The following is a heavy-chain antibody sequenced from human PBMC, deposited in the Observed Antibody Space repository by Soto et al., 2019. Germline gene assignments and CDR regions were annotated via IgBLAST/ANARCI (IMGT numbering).Heavy chain of an antibody. CDR3: VKQAHGLDGVAFDY. J-gene: IGHJ4*02. Sequence: GGSLRLSCSASGFIFSESTIYWVRQVPGKGLEAISAVSTSGRSTYYADSVKDRFTISRDNSKNTLFLQMGSLRPEDTAIYYCVKQAHGLDGVAFDYWGQGTQVTV. CDR2: VSTSGRST. CDR1: GFIFSEST. V-gene: IGHV3-64D*06. D-gene: IGHD2-15*01.